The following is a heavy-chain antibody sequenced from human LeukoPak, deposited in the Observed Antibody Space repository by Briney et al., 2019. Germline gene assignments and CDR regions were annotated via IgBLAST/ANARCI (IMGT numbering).Heavy chain of an antibody. V-gene: IGHV1-18*01. CDR3: ARLPYYYGSGRFDY. CDR1: GYTFTSYE. CDR2: ISAYSGNT. J-gene: IGHJ4*02. D-gene: IGHD3-10*01. Sequence: GASVKVSCKASGYTFTSYEITWVRQAPGQGLEWMGWISAYSGNTNYAQKFQGRVTMTTDTSTRTAYMELRSLRSDDTAVYYCARLPYYYGSGRFDYWGQGTLVTVSS.